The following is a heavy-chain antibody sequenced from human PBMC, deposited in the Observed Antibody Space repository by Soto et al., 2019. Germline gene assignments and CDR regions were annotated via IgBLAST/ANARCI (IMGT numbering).Heavy chain of an antibody. CDR2: ISHSGST. CDR1: GYSISSGYY. CDR3: ARVHIRGHGVDY. D-gene: IGHD2-21*01. J-gene: IGHJ4*02. V-gene: IGHV4-38-2*01. Sequence: SETLSLTCAVSGYSISSGYYWAWIRQPPGQGLEWFGSISHSGSTYYNPSRKSRVTISVHTSKNQFSLDLTSVTAADTALYYCARVHIRGHGVDYWGQGTLVTVSS.